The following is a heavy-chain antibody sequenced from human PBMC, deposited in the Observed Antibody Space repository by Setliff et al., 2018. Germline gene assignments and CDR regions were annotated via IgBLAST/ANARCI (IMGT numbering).Heavy chain of an antibody. CDR2: ISAYSGNT. Sequence: ASVKVSCKASGYTFTDFGITWVRQAPGQGLEWMGWISAYSGNTKYAQKLQGRVTMTTDTSTTTAYLELRSLTSDDTAVYYCSRLVRYCTTTSCQGASGAEFWGQGTLVTVSS. V-gene: IGHV1-18*01. CDR3: SRLVRYCTTTSCQGASGAEF. J-gene: IGHJ4*02. D-gene: IGHD2-2*01. CDR1: GYTFTDFG.